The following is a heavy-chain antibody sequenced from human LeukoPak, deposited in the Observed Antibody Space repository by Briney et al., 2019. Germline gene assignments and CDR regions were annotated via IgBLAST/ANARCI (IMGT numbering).Heavy chain of an antibody. Sequence: GASVKVSCKASGYTFTSYDINWVRQATGQGLEWMGWMNPNSGNTGYAQKFQGRVTMTRNTSISTAYMELSSLRSEDAAVYYCARGRSTYYYDSSGYYSLDYWGQGTLVTVSS. CDR2: MNPNSGNT. CDR1: GYTFTSYD. V-gene: IGHV1-8*01. D-gene: IGHD3-22*01. J-gene: IGHJ4*02. CDR3: ARGRSTYYYDSSGYYSLDY.